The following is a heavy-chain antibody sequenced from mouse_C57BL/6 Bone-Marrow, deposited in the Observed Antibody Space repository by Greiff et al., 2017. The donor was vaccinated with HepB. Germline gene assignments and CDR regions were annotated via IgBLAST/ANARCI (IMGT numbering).Heavy chain of an antibody. Sequence: QVQLQQSGAELARPGASVKLSCKASGYTFTSYGISWVKQRTGQGLEWIGEIYPRSGNTYYNEKFKGKATLTADKSSSTAYMELRSLTSEDSAVYFCARGRLRHWYFDVWGTGTTVTVSS. CDR1: GYTFTSYG. J-gene: IGHJ1*03. CDR2: IYPRSGNT. V-gene: IGHV1-81*01. D-gene: IGHD2-2*01. CDR3: ARGRLRHWYFDV.